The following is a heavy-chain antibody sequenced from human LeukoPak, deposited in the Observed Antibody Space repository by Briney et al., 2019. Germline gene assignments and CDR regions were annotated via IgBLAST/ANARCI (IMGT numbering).Heavy chain of an antibody. CDR1: GFTVSSNY. V-gene: IGHV3-53*01. J-gene: IGHJ4*02. Sequence: GGSLRLSCAASGFTVSSNYMSWLRQAPGKGLEGVSVIYSGGSTYYADSVKGRFTISRDNSKNTLYLQMNSLRAEDTAVYYCATSFGPVIAAAGTGADWGQGTLVTVSS. CDR2: IYSGGST. CDR3: ATSFGPVIAAAGTGAD. D-gene: IGHD6-13*01.